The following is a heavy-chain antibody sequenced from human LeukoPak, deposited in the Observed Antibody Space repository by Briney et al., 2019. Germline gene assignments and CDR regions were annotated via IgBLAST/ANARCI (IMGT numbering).Heavy chain of an antibody. Sequence: SETLSLTCAVYGGSFSGYYWSWIRQPPGKGLEWIGEINHSGSTNYNPSLKSRVTISVDTSKNQFSLKLSSVTAADTAVYYCARGSPPGDYGDDGNWFDPWGQGTLVTVSS. J-gene: IGHJ5*02. D-gene: IGHD4-17*01. CDR3: ARGSPPGDYGDDGNWFDP. V-gene: IGHV4-34*01. CDR1: GGSFSGYY. CDR2: INHSGST.